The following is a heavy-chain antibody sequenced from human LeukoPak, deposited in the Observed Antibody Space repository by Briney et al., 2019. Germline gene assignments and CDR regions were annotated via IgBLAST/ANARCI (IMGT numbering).Heavy chain of an antibody. D-gene: IGHD2-15*01. V-gene: IGHV1-69*01. CDR1: GFTFSSYA. J-gene: IGHJ6*02. Sequence: PGGSLRLSCAASGFTFSSYAISWVRQAPGQGLEWMGGIIPIFGTANYAQKFQGRVTITADESTSTAYMELSSLRSEDTAVYYCAQSVREPGTLVVVVAAISDCYGMDVWGQGTTVTVSS. CDR2: IIPIFGTA. CDR3: AQSVREPGTLVVVVAAISDCYGMDV.